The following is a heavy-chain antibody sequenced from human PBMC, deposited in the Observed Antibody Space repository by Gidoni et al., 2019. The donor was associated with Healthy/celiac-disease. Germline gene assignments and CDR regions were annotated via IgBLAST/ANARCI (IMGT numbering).Heavy chain of an antibody. D-gene: IGHD3-10*01. CDR2: IDPRDSYT. CDR1: GYSFTSYW. J-gene: IGHJ6*02. V-gene: IGHV5-10-1*03. Sequence: EVQLVQSGAEVKKPGESLRISCKGSGYSFTSYWISWVRQMPGKGLEWMGRIDPRDSYTNYSPSFQGHVTISADKSISTAYLQWSSLKASDTAMYYCARRGRGIITMVRGVIDGMDVWGQGTTVTVSS. CDR3: ARRGRGIITMVRGVIDGMDV.